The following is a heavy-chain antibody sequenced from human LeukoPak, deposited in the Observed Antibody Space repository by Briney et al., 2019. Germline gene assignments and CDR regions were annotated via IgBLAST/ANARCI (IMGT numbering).Heavy chain of an antibody. CDR2: IYTSGST. CDR1: GASISSYY. CDR3: ASRTSATSTDY. V-gene: IGHV4-4*07. J-gene: IGHJ4*02. Sequence: SETLSVTCTITGASISSYYWSWIRQPAVKGLEWIGRIYTSGSTNYNPSLKSRVTMSVDTSKNQFSLKLSSVTAADTAVYYCASRTSATSTDYWGQGTLVTVSS. D-gene: IGHD2-2*01.